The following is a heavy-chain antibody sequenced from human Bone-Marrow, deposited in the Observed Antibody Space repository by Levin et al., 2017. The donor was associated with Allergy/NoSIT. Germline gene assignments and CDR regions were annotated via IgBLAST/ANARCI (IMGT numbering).Heavy chain of an antibody. CDR1: GFTFSGYW. CDR2: INRDGGDG. V-gene: IGHV3-7*02. Sequence: PGESLKISCASSGFTFSGYWMAWVRQAPGKGLEWVANINRDGGDGYYVDSVKGRFTISRDNARNSLDLQMNSLRVEDTDVYYCARNGAWSFEFWGQGTLVTVSS. D-gene: IGHD2-8*01. J-gene: IGHJ4*02. CDR3: ARNGAWSFEF.